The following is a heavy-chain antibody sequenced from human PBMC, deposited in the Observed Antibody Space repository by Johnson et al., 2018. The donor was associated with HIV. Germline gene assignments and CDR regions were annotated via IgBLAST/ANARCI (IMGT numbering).Heavy chain of an antibody. CDR2: IRSKTDGGTT. J-gene: IGHJ3*02. CDR1: GFTFGDYA. Sequence: VQLVESGGGVVQPGGSLRLSCVASGFTFGDYAMSWVRQAPGKGLEWVGFIRSKTDGGTTEYAAPVKGRFTISRDDSKNTVYLQMDSLKSEDTAVYFCTTTTNPLSSGYSLDPFDIWGQGTMVTVSS. V-gene: IGHV3-49*04. CDR3: TTTTNPLSSGYSLDPFDI. D-gene: IGHD3-22*01.